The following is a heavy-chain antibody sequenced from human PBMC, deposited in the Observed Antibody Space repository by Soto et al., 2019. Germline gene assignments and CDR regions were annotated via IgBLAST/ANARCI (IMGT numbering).Heavy chain of an antibody. CDR1: GYTFTSYD. Sequence: ASVKVSCKASGYTFTSYDINWVRQATGQGLEWMGWMNPNSGNTGYAQKFQGRVTMTRNTSISTAYMELSSLRSEDTAVYYCARGLSYCSSTSCYAGDYYYYYMDVWGKGTTVTVSS. D-gene: IGHD2-2*01. CDR3: ARGLSYCSSTSCYAGDYYYYYMDV. CDR2: MNPNSGNT. J-gene: IGHJ6*03. V-gene: IGHV1-8*01.